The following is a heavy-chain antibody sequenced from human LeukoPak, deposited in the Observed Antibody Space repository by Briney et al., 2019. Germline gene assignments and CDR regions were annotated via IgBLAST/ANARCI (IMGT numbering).Heavy chain of an antibody. J-gene: IGHJ6*04. CDR3: ARAGYSGSDFSV. V-gene: IGHV4-59*01. CDR1: GGSISSYY. CDR2: IYYSGST. D-gene: IGHD5-12*01. Sequence: SETLSLTCTVSGGSISSYYWSWIRQPPGKGLEWIGYIYYSGSTNYNPSLKSRVTISVDTSKNQFSLKLSSVTAADTAVYYCARAGYSGSDFSVWGKGSTVTVSS.